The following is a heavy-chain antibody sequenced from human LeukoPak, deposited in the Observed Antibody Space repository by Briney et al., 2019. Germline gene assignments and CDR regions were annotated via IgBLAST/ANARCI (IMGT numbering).Heavy chain of an antibody. CDR3: ARHGGTFDP. CDR2: ISSSGSST. J-gene: IGHJ5*02. D-gene: IGHD1-1*01. Sequence: PGGSMRLSRAASGFTFSNHAMSWVRQAPGKGLEWVSGISSSGSSTFFADHVKGRFTISRDNAKNSLYLQINTLQAEDTAIYYCARHGGTFDPWGQGILVTVSS. CDR1: GFTFSNHA. V-gene: IGHV3-23*01.